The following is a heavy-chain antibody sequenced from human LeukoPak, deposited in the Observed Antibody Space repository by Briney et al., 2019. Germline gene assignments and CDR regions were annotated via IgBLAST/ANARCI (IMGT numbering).Heavy chain of an antibody. V-gene: IGHV3-11*01. CDR2: ISSSGSTI. CDR3: ARLRHYWAERYFDWL. D-gene: IGHD3-9*01. Sequence: GGSLRLSCAASGFTFSDYYMSWIRQAPGKGLEWVSYISSSGSTIYYADSVKGRFTISRDNAKNSLYLQMNSLRAEDTAVYYCARLRHYWAERYFDWLWGQGTPVTVSS. J-gene: IGHJ4*02. CDR1: GFTFSDYY.